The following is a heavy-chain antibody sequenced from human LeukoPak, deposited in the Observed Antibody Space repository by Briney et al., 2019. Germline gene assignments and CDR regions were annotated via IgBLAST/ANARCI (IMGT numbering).Heavy chain of an antibody. V-gene: IGHV1-69*13. CDR2: IIPIFGTA. CDR1: GGTFSSYA. Sequence: SVKVSCKASGGTFSSYAISWVRQAPGQGLEWMGGIIPIFGTANYAQKFQGRVTITADESTSTAYMELSSLRSEDTAVYYCARDMYLVDYGDHFGFDYWGQGTLVTVSS. J-gene: IGHJ4*02. CDR3: ARDMYLVDYGDHFGFDY. D-gene: IGHD4-17*01.